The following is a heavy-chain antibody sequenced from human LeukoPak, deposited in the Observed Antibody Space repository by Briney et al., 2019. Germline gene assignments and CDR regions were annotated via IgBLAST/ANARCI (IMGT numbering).Heavy chain of an antibody. V-gene: IGHV3-48*03. CDR2: ISGTGSAV. CDR3: VKGSGTHYYFYYMDV. D-gene: IGHD1-26*01. Sequence: GGSLRLSCAASGFSFITYAMNWVRQAPGKGLEGVSGISGTGSAVGYADSVKGRFTVSRDTSKRTVYLQMSGVRVDDTATYYCVKGSGTHYYFYYMDVWGKGTPVTVSS. J-gene: IGHJ6*03. CDR1: GFSFITYA.